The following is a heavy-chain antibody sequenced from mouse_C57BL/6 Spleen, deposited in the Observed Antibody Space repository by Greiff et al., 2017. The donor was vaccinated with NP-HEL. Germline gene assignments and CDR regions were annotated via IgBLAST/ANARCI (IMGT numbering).Heavy chain of an antibody. Sequence: EVKVVESGGGLVKPGGSLKLSCAASGFTFSDYGMHWVRQAPEKGLEWVAYISSGSSTIYYADTVKGRFTISRDNAKNTLFLQMTSLRSEDTAMYYCARRHYYGSSYDYWGQGTTLTVSS. D-gene: IGHD1-1*01. CDR2: ISSGSSTI. J-gene: IGHJ2*01. CDR1: GFTFSDYG. CDR3: ARRHYYGSSYDY. V-gene: IGHV5-17*01.